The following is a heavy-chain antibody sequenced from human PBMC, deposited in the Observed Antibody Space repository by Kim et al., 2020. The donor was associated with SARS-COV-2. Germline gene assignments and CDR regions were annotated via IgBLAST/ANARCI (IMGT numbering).Heavy chain of an antibody. CDR1: GGNFNGFA. D-gene: IGHD1-20*01. CDR2: IMPIVDVT. V-gene: IGHV1-69*04. CDR3: AVRSGPHNFFDA. Sequence: SVKLSCKASGGNFNGFAVAWVRQAPGQGLEWMGRIMPIVDVTTFAENFRGRVTITAEKSTTTGYLELRGLTSADTAVYFCAVRSGPHNFFDAWGQGTLV. J-gene: IGHJ5*02.